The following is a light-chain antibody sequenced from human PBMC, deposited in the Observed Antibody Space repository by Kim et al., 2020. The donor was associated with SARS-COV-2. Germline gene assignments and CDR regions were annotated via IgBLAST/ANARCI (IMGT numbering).Light chain of an antibody. Sequence: EIVLTQSPATLSLSPGERATLSCRASQTITNYLAWYQQKPGQAPRLLIYDASNRATGIPARFSGSGSETDFTLTISSLEPEDFAVYYCLQRNIWPQAVGGGAKMDI. J-gene: IGKJ4*01. CDR1: QTITNY. CDR2: DAS. CDR3: LQRNIWPQA. V-gene: IGKV3-11*01.